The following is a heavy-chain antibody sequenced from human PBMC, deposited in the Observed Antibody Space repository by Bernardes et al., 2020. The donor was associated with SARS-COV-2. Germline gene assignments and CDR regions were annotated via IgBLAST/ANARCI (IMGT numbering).Heavy chain of an antibody. J-gene: IGHJ6*02. CDR3: ARGGGWLQHPDYYGMDV. D-gene: IGHD5-12*01. Sequence: ASVKVSCKASGYTFTSYAMHWVRQAPGQGLEWMGWINTGNGKTKYLQKFQGRVTVTRDTSATTAYMELSSLTSEDTAVYYCARGGGWLQHPDYYGMDVWGQGTTVTVSS. CDR2: INTGNGKT. CDR1: GYTFTSYA. V-gene: IGHV1-3*04.